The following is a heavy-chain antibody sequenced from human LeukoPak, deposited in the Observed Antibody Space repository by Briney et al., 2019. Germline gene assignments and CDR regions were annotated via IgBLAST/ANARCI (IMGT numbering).Heavy chain of an antibody. V-gene: IGHV5-51*01. J-gene: IGHJ4*02. CDR3: AIHSGYSSSWHDY. CDR2: IYPGDSDT. CDR1: RNSFTNYW. Sequence: GESLKISCKGSRNSFTNYWIAWVRQMPGKGLEWMGIIYPGDSDTRYSPSFQGQVTISADRSISTAYLQWSSLKASDTAMYYCAIHSGYSSSWHDYWGQGTLVTVSS. D-gene: IGHD6-13*01.